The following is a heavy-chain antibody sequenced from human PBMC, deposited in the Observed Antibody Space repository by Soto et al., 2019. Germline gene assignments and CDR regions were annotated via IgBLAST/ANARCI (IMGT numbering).Heavy chain of an antibody. V-gene: IGHV4-59*01. D-gene: IGHD1-26*01. J-gene: IGHJ3*02. Sequence: QVQLQESGPGLVKPSETLSLTCTVSGGSISSYYWSWIRQPPGKGLEWIGYIYYSGSTNYNPSLKSRGTRSVDTSKNQFSRRLSSVTAADTAVYYCGRGGGGSGSAWAFDIWGQGTMVTVSS. CDR1: GGSISSYY. CDR3: GRGGGGSGSAWAFDI. CDR2: IYYSGST.